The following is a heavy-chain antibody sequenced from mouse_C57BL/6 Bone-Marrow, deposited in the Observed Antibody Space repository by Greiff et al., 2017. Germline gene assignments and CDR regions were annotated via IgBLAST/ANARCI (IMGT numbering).Heavy chain of an antibody. J-gene: IGHJ4*01. V-gene: IGHV1-50*01. CDR1: GYTFTSYG. Sequence: QVQLQQPGAELVKPGASVKLSCKASGYTFTSYGMQWVKQRPGQGLEWIGEIAPSDSYTNYNQKFKGKDTLTVETSSSTAYMQLRSLTSEDSAVYYCARSSLYYDAMDYWGQGTSVTVSS. D-gene: IGHD6-1*01. CDR2: IAPSDSYT. CDR3: ARSSLYYDAMDY.